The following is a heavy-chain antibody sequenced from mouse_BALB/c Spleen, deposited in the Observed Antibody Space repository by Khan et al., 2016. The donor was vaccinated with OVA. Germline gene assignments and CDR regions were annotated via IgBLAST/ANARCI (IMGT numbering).Heavy chain of an antibody. V-gene: IGHV2-3*01. CDR3: VKQNHGTLYAVDY. D-gene: IGHD2-1*01. CDR2: IWGDGNT. CDR1: GFSLSSYG. J-gene: IGHJ4*01. Sequence: QVQLKESGPGLVAPSQSLSITYTVSGFSLSSYGVSWVRQPPGKGLEWLGVIWGDGNTNYHSALISRLSISKDDSKSQVFLKLNSLQTDDTATYYCVKQNHGTLYAVDYWGQGTSVTVSS.